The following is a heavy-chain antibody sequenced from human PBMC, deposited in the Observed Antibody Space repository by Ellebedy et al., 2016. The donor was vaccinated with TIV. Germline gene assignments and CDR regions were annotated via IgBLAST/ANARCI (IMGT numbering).Heavy chain of an antibody. J-gene: IGHJ2*01. Sequence: PGGYLRLSCAASGFTFSRYWMHWVRQAPGKGLVWVSRIKSDGTGISYADSVKGRFTISRDNAKNTLYLQRNSLRAEDTAVYYCARDPDTGAGWYFDLWGRGTLVTVSS. CDR3: ARDPDTGAGWYFDL. CDR2: IKSDGTGI. D-gene: IGHD1-14*01. V-gene: IGHV3-74*01. CDR1: GFTFSRYW.